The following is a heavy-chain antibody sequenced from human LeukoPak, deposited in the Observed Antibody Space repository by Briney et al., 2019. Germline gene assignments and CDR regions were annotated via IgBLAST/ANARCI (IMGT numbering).Heavy chain of an antibody. J-gene: IGHJ4*02. V-gene: IGHV3-23*01. Sequence: PGGSLRLSCAASGITFSTYDMSWVRQAPGKGLEWVSGISWSGGTTYYADSVKGRFTISRDNSKNTLYLQMNSLRAEDTAVYYCAKVPVGGYDYRNHYFDYWGQGTLVTVSS. CDR1: GITFSTYD. CDR2: ISWSGGTT. D-gene: IGHD5-12*01. CDR3: AKVPVGGYDYRNHYFDY.